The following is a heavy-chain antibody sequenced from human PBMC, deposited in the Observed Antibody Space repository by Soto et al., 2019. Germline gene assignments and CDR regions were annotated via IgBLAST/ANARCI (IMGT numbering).Heavy chain of an antibody. D-gene: IGHD2-21*02. Sequence: GGSLRLSCAGSGFTFSRYSMNWVRQAPGKGLEWVASIGTRGDIYYAESVKGRLTISRDNAKNSLSLEMDSLRVEDTGVYYCAREETAWPLAYGLDVWGQGTTVTVSS. CDR3: AREETAWPLAYGLDV. CDR1: GFTFSRYS. J-gene: IGHJ6*02. CDR2: IGTRGDI. V-gene: IGHV3-21*01.